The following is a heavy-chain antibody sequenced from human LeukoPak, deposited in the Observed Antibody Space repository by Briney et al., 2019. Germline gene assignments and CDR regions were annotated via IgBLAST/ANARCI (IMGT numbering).Heavy chain of an antibody. CDR1: GGSFSGYY. CDR3: ARERKSATYGSGSYYYYYGMDV. V-gene: IGHV4-34*01. CDR2: INHSGST. D-gene: IGHD3-10*01. J-gene: IGHJ6*02. Sequence: SETLSLICAVYGGSFSGYYWSWIRQPPGKGLEWIGEINHSGSTNYNPSLKRRVTISVDTSKNQFSLKLSSVTAADTAVYYCARERKSATYGSGSYYYYYGMDVWGQGTTVTVSS.